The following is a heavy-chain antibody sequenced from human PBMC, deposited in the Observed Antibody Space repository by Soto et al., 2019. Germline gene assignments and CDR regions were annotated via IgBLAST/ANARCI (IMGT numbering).Heavy chain of an antibody. Sequence: PSETLSLTCTVSGDSLRIGDYYWTWISQPPGKGLEWIGFIYKSGTAKYNPSLSSRVSISVDTSKNQFFLRLNYVTAADTAVYYCVTVNLVGAAYYFDYWGPGTLVTVSS. J-gene: IGHJ4*02. CDR3: VTVNLVGAAYYFDY. D-gene: IGHD1-26*01. CDR1: GDSLRIGDYY. CDR2: IYKSGTA. V-gene: IGHV4-30-4*01.